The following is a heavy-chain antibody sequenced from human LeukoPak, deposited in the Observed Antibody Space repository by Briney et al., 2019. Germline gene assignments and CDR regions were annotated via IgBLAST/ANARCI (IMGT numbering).Heavy chain of an antibody. CDR2: INTNTGNP. J-gene: IGHJ6*02. Sequence: ASVKVSYKASGYTFTSYAMNWVRQAPGQGLEWMGWINTNTGNPTYAQGFTGRFVFSLDTSVSTAYLQISSLKAEDTAVYYCARGGRGYSYGEDYYYYGMDVWGQGTTVTVSS. CDR1: GYTFTSYA. CDR3: ARGGRGYSYGEDYYYYGMDV. V-gene: IGHV7-4-1*02. D-gene: IGHD5-18*01.